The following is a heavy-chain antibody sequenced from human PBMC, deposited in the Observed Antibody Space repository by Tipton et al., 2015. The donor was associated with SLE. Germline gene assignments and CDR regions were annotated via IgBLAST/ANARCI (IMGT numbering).Heavy chain of an antibody. V-gene: IGHV3-15*01. D-gene: IGHD2-15*01. CDR3: TTDCSGGSSHRPFDY. Sequence: SLRLSCAASGFTFSNAWMSWVRQAPGKGLEWVGRIKSKTDGGTTDYAAPVKGRFTISRDDSKNTLYLQMNSLKTEDTAVYYCTTDCSGGSSHRPFDYWGQGTLVTVSS. CDR1: GFTFSNAW. CDR2: IKSKTDGGTT. J-gene: IGHJ4*02.